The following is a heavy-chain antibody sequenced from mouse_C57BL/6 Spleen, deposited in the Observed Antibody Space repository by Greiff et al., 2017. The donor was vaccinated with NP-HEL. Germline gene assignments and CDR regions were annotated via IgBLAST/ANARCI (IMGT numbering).Heavy chain of an antibody. CDR2: ISSGSSTI. Sequence: EVHLVESGGGLVKPGGSLKLSCAASGFTFSDYGMPWVRQAPEKGLEWVAYISSGSSTIYYADTVKGRFTISRDNAKNTLFLQMTRLRSEDTAMYYCARPSTTVVSYAMDYWGQGTSVTVSS. V-gene: IGHV5-17*01. CDR3: ARPSTTVVSYAMDY. CDR1: GFTFSDYG. J-gene: IGHJ4*01. D-gene: IGHD1-1*01.